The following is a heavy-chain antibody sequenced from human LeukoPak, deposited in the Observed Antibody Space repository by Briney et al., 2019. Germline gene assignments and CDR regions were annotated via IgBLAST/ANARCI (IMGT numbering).Heavy chain of an antibody. CDR1: GFTVSSNY. CDR2: ISNDGDT. CDR3: AREGGYFDWYFDY. Sequence: PGGSLRLSCAASGFTVSSNYMSWVRQGPGKGLECVSVISNDGDTYYADSVKGRFTISRDNAKNSLYLQMNSLRAEDTAVYYCAREGGYFDWYFDYWGQGTLVTVSS. D-gene: IGHD3-9*01. V-gene: IGHV3-66*01. J-gene: IGHJ4*02.